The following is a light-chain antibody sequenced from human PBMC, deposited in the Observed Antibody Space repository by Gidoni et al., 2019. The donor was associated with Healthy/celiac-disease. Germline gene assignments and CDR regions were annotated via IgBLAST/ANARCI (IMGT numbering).Light chain of an antibody. CDR1: QSVSSN. Sequence: QSVSSNLAWYQQKPGQAPRLLIYGASTRATGIPARFSGSGSGTEFTLTISSLQSEDFAVYYCQQYNNWPLTFGQXTKLEIK. CDR2: GAS. CDR3: QQYNNWPLT. J-gene: IGKJ2*01. V-gene: IGKV3-15*01.